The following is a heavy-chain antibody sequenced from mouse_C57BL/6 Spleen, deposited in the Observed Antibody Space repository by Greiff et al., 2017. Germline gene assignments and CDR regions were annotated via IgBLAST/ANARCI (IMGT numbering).Heavy chain of an antibody. CDR2: IYPRSGNT. CDR3: ARERDELGRGYFDV. D-gene: IGHD4-1*01. CDR1: GYTFTSYG. V-gene: IGHV1-81*01. J-gene: IGHJ1*03. Sequence: VQLQQSGAELARPGASVKLSCKASGYTFTSYGISWVKQRTGQGLEWIGEIYPRSGNTYYNEKFKGKATLTADKSSSTAYMELRSLTSDDSAVYFGARERDELGRGYFDVWGTGTTVTVSS.